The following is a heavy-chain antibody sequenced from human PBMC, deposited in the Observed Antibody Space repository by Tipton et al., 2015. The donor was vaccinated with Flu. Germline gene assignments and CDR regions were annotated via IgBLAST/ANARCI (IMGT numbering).Heavy chain of an antibody. CDR2: MNPNSGYA. J-gene: IGHJ4*02. Sequence: QLVQSGAEVRKPGASLRFSCKASGYTFTSYDVNWVRLATGQGLDWIGWMNPNSGYAGYAQKFQGRVTMTRNTSISTAYLELTSLRSDDTAIYYCATDAGSLDYWGQRTVVTVSS. CDR1: GYTFTSYD. V-gene: IGHV1-8*01. D-gene: IGHD1-26*01. CDR3: ATDAGSLDY.